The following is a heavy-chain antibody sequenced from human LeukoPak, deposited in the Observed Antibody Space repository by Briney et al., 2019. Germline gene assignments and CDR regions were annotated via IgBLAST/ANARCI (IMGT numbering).Heavy chain of an antibody. Sequence: GGSLRLSCAASGFTFSSYAMSWVRQAPGKGLEWVSAISGSGGSTYYADSVKGRFTISRDNSKNTLYLQMNSLRAEDTAVYYCANPSGYRDGDGNFDYWGQGTLVTVSS. V-gene: IGHV3-23*01. D-gene: IGHD5-24*01. CDR3: ANPSGYRDGDGNFDY. CDR2: ISGSGGST. J-gene: IGHJ4*02. CDR1: GFTFSSYA.